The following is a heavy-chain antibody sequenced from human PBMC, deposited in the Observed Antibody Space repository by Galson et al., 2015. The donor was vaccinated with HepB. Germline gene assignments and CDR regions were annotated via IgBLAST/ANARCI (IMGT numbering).Heavy chain of an antibody. D-gene: IGHD3-16*01. CDR3: AKQGSVITVDFDY. CDR1: GFSFSSYY. Sequence: SLRLSCAASGFSFSSYYMNWVRQAPGKGLEWVSFISDSSRTIHYADSVKGRFTVSRDNAKNSLFLQMNSLRAEDTAVYYCAKQGSVITVDFDYWGQGTTVTVSS. CDR2: ISDSSRTI. V-gene: IGHV3-48*01. J-gene: IGHJ4*02.